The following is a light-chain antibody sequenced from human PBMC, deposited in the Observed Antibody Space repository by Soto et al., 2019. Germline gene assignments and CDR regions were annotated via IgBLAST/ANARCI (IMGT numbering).Light chain of an antibody. J-gene: IGKJ1*01. CDR2: KAS. Sequence: DIQMTQSPSTLSASVGDRVTITCRASQSVSSWLAWYQQKPGKAPKLLIYKASSLESGVPSRFSGSGSGTEFTLTISSLQPDDFATYYCQQDNSYPLTFGQGTKVEIK. V-gene: IGKV1-5*03. CDR3: QQDNSYPLT. CDR1: QSVSSW.